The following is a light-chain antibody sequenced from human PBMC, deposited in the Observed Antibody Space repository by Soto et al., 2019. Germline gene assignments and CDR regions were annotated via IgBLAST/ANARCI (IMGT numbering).Light chain of an antibody. V-gene: IGKV1-39*01. Sequence: DIQMTQSPSSLSASVGDRVTITCRASESINRHLNWYQQQPGKAPKLLIYAASSSQNGVPSRFXGGGSGTDFTLIITNLQPEDFATYDCQQSYTALSITFGQGTRLEIK. CDR2: AAS. J-gene: IGKJ5*01. CDR3: QQSYTALSIT. CDR1: ESINRH.